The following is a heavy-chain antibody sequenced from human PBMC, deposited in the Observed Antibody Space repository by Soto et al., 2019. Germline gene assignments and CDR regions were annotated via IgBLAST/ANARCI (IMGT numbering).Heavy chain of an antibody. CDR2: ISYDGSNK. Sequence: QVQLVESGGGVVQPGRSLRLSCAASGFTFSSYGMHWVRQAPGKGLEWVAVISYDGSNKYYADSVKGRFTISRDNSKNTLYLQMNSLRAEDTAVYYCAKDRRAVTTVGYYYGMDVWGQGTTVTVSS. D-gene: IGHD4-4*01. J-gene: IGHJ6*02. CDR3: AKDRRAVTTVGYYYGMDV. CDR1: GFTFSSYG. V-gene: IGHV3-30*18.